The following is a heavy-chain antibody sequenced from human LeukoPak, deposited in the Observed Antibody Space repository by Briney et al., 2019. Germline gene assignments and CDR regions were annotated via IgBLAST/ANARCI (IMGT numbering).Heavy chain of an antibody. J-gene: IGHJ5*02. Sequence: SETLSLTCAVSGYSISSGYYWGWIRQPPGKGLEWIGSIYHSGSTYYNPSLKSRVTISVDTSKNQFSLKLSSVTAADTAVYYCARSLAGSGWYWFDPWGQGTLVTVSS. CDR1: GYSISSGYY. D-gene: IGHD6-19*01. CDR3: ARSLAGSGWYWFDP. CDR2: IYHSGST. V-gene: IGHV4-38-2*01.